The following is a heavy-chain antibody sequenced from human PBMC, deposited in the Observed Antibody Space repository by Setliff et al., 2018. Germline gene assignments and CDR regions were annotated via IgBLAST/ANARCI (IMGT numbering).Heavy chain of an antibody. CDR3: ARVRNLPWRNIAVAGTFGY. Sequence: ASVKVSCKASGYTFTNYDINWVRQATGQGLEWMGWMSPNSGDTGYAQKFQGRVTMTRDTSISTAYMELSSLRSEDTAVYYCARVRNLPWRNIAVAGTFGYWGQGTQVTVSS. V-gene: IGHV1-8*02. J-gene: IGHJ4*02. CDR1: GYTFTNYD. D-gene: IGHD6-19*01. CDR2: MSPNSGDT.